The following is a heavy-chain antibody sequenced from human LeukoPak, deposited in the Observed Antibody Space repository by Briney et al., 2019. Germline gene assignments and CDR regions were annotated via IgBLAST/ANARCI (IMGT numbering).Heavy chain of an antibody. CDR2: IYYSGST. Sequence: SETLSLTCTVSGGSISSYYWSWIRQPPGKGLEWIGCIYYSGSTNYNPSLKSRVTISIGTSKNQFSLKLSSVTAADTAVYYCARDYGGPFDYWGQGTLVTVSS. V-gene: IGHV4-59*01. J-gene: IGHJ4*02. D-gene: IGHD4-23*01. CDR3: ARDYGGPFDY. CDR1: GGSISSYY.